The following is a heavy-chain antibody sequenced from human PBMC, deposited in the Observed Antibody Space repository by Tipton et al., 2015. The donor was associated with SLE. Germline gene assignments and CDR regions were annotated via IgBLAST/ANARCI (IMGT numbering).Heavy chain of an antibody. D-gene: IGHD3-10*01. CDR2: INHSGRT. J-gene: IGHJ4*02. Sequence: LRLSCAVSGGSFSDYYWNWIRQPPGKGLEWIGEINHSGRTNYNPSLKSRVTISIDTSKNQFSLKLSSVTAADTAVYYCGSSRFKVRVVGPVWGQGTLVTVSS. CDR1: GGSFSDYY. V-gene: IGHV4-34*01. CDR3: GSSRFKVRVVGPV.